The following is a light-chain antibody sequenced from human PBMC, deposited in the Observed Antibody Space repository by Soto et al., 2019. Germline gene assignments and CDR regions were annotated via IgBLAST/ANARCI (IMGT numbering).Light chain of an antibody. V-gene: IGLV1-47*01. J-gene: IGLJ3*02. CDR1: WYNIGKNL. Sequence: QSVLTQPPSASGTPGQTVTISCSGGWYNIGKNLGYWYQHLPGTAPKLLIYKPDQRPSGVPDRFSGSKSGSSASLAVSGLRSEDEAVYYCAAWDDSLRAWVFGGGTKLTVL. CDR3: AAWDDSLRAWV. CDR2: KPD.